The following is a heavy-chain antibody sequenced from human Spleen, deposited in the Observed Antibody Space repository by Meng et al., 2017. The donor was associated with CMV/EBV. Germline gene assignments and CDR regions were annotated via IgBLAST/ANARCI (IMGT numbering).Heavy chain of an antibody. J-gene: IGHJ6*02. CDR2: IRYDGSNK. V-gene: IGHV3-30*02. CDR1: GFTFSSYG. Sequence: GESLKISCAASGFTFSSYGMHWVRQAPGKGLEWVAFIRYDGSNKYYADSVKGRFTISRDNAKNSLYLQMNSLRAEDTAVYYCARDKTPGYGMDVWGQGTTVTVSS. CDR3: ARDKTPGYGMDV.